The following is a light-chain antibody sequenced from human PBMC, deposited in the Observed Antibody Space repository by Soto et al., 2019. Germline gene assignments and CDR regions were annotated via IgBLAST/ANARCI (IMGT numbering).Light chain of an antibody. V-gene: IGKV3-15*01. Sequence: IGLTNSPATQSVSPPQRANHSDRASQNIRTHLAWYQQRPGQAPSLLICHSSITATGIPARFSGGGSGTEFFLTISCLQSEDFAVYHCQQYASWPRTFGQGTVVAIK. J-gene: IGKJ1*01. CDR2: HSS. CDR3: QQYASWPRT. CDR1: QNIRTH.